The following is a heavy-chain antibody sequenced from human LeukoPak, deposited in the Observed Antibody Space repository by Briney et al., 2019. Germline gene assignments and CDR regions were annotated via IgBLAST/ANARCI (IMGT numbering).Heavy chain of an antibody. CDR3: ARDRYGDGFAHLDY. V-gene: IGHV1-2*02. J-gene: IGHJ4*02. Sequence: ASVKVSCKASGYIFTDYYIHWVRQAPGQGLEWMGWINPYSGGTISAQTFQGRVTMTRDTSLTTAYMQVSGLRFDDTAVYYCARDRYGDGFAHLDYWGQGALVTVSS. CDR2: INPYSGGT. D-gene: IGHD5-24*01. CDR1: GYIFTDYY.